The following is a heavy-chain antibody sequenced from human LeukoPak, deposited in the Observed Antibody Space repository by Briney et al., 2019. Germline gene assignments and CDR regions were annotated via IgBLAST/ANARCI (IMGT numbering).Heavy chain of an antibody. CDR3: AKDGSILTGNYFDY. D-gene: IGHD3-9*01. J-gene: IGHJ4*02. CDR2: IKQDGSEK. CDR1: GFTFSGYW. Sequence: GGSLRLPCAASGFTFSGYWMTWVRQAPGKGLEWVASIKQDGSEKYYVDSVKGRFTISRDNAKSSLYLQMNSLRAEDTALYYCAKDGSILTGNYFDYWGQGTLVTVSS. V-gene: IGHV3-7*03.